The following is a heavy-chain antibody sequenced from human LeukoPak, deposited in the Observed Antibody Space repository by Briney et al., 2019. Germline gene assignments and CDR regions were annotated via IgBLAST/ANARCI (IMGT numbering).Heavy chain of an antibody. V-gene: IGHV3-9*01. CDR2: ISWNSGSI. J-gene: IGHJ4*02. CDR1: GFTFDDYA. CDR3: AKSEMATIPPAY. D-gene: IGHD5-24*01. Sequence: GRSLRLSCAASGFTFDDYAMHWVRQAPGKGLEWVSGISWNSGSIGYADSVKGRFTISRDNAKNSLYLQMNSLRAEDTALYYCAKSEMATIPPAYWGQGTLVTVSS.